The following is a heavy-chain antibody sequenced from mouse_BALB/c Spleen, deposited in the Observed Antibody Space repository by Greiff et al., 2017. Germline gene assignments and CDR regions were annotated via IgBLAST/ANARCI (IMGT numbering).Heavy chain of an antibody. CDR1: GYTFTSYN. J-gene: IGHJ4*01. D-gene: IGHD1-1*01. CDR3: ARRVEDYYAMDY. V-gene: IGHV1-12*01. Sequence: QVQLQQPGAELVKPGASVKMSCKASGYTFTSYNMHWVKQTPGQGLEWIGAIYPGNGDTSYNQKFKGKATLTADKSSSTAYMQLSSLTSEDSAVYYCARRVEDYYAMDYWGQGTSVTVSS. CDR2: IYPGNGDT.